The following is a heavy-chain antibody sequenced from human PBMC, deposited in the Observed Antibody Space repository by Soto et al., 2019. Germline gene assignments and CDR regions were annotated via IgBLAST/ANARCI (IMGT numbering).Heavy chain of an antibody. CDR1: GFTFDDYA. V-gene: IGHV3-9*01. J-gene: IGHJ6*02. CDR2: ITWNSDEI. Sequence: EVQLVESGGGLVQPGRSLRLSCAASGFTFDDYAMHWVRQRPGRGLEWVSGITWNSDEIGYPDSVKGRFSISRYNAKKYLYLQMNSLRPDDTALYYCAASRGFDSSGYSGYYYGMDVWGQGTTVTFSS. CDR3: AASRGFDSSGYSGYYYGMDV. D-gene: IGHD3-22*01.